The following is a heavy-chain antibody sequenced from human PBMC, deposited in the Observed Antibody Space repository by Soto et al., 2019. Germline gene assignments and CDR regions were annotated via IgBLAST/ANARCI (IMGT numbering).Heavy chain of an antibody. CDR3: ARSRSRSYRLEYCGMDV. V-gene: IGHV5-51*01. Sequence: GESLKLSCTGSGYSFTSYWVAWVRQVPGRGLEWMGIIYPGDSATRYSPSFQGQATISADNTISTAYMQWSSLKASDAAIYYCARSRSRSYRLEYCGMDVWGQGTTVTVSS. D-gene: IGHD3-10*01. J-gene: IGHJ6*02. CDR2: IYPGDSAT. CDR1: GYSFTSYW.